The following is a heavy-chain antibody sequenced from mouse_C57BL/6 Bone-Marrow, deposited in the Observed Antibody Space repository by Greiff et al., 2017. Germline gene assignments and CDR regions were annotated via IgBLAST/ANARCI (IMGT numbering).Heavy chain of an antibody. CDR3: AWVRPYGHFDD. CDR2: IYPRSGNT. V-gene: IGHV1-81*01. D-gene: IGHD1-2*01. Sequence: VQLKESGAELARPGASVKLSCKASGYTFTSYGISWVKQRTGQGLEWIGEIYPRSGNTYYNEKFKGKATLTADKSSSTAYMELRSLTSEDSAVYFCAWVRPYGHFDDWGTGTTVTVSS. CDR1: GYTFTSYG. J-gene: IGHJ1*03.